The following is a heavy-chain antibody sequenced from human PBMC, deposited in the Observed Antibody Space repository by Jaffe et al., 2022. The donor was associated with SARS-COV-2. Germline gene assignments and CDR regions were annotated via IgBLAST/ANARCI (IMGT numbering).Heavy chain of an antibody. V-gene: IGHV4-39*02. CDR3: ARNYGSGPNNWFDP. CDR2: VYYSGST. CDR1: GGSISSSFYY. J-gene: IGHJ5*02. Sequence: QLQLQESGPGLVKPSETLSLTCTVSGGSISSSFYYWGWIRQPPGKGLEWIGSVYYSGSTYYNPSLKSRVTISVDTSKNHFSLKLSSVTAADTAMYYCARNYGSGPNNWFDPWGQGTLVTVSS. D-gene: IGHD3-10*01.